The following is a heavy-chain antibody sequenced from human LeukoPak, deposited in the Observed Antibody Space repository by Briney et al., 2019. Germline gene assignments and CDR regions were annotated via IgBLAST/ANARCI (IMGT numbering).Heavy chain of an antibody. V-gene: IGHV4-59*01. D-gene: IGHD1-26*01. Sequence: SETLSLTCTVSGGSISSYYWSWIRQPPGKGLEWIGYIYYSGSTNYNPSLKSRVTISVDTSKSQFSLKLSSVTAADTAVYYCARAARVWELLGYYFDYWGQGTLVTVSS. CDR3: ARAARVWELLGYYFDY. J-gene: IGHJ4*02. CDR2: IYYSGST. CDR1: GGSISSYY.